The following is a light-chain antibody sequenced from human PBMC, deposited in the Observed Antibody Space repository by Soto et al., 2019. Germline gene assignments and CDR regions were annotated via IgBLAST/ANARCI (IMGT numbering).Light chain of an antibody. V-gene: IGKV1-5*03. CDR1: QNINSW. Sequence: GDRVTITCRASQNINSWLAWYQQKPGKAPKLLIHKASSLQSGVPSRFSGSGSGTEFTLTISSLDPDDFATYYCQQYNGYGRFGQGTKVEI. J-gene: IGKJ1*01. CDR3: QQYNGYGR. CDR2: KAS.